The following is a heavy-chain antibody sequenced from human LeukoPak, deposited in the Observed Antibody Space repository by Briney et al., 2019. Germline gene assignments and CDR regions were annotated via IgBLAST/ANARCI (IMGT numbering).Heavy chain of an antibody. J-gene: IGHJ4*02. Sequence: GGSLRLSCAASGFTFSSHWMTWVRQAPGKGPEGVASINKDGSEQYYVASVKGRFTISRDNAKNSLSLQVSSLRAEDTAVYYCTRGGATSSWYWFFWGQGTLVTVSS. CDR1: GFTFSSHW. CDR2: INKDGSEQ. V-gene: IGHV3-7*01. D-gene: IGHD6-13*01. CDR3: TRGGATSSWYWFF.